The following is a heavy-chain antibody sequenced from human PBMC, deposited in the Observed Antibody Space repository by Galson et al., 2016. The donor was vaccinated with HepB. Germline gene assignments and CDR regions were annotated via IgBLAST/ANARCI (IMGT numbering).Heavy chain of an antibody. CDR2: INTIGVT. Sequence: LSLTCTVSGDSISSYYWTWIRQPAGKGLEFIARINTIGVTDYNPSLKSRVTMSVATSKSQFSLTLSSMTAADTAVYYCARDPFRSSFDYWGQGVQVTVSS. V-gene: IGHV4-4*07. D-gene: IGHD6-13*01. J-gene: IGHJ4*02. CDR1: GDSISSYY. CDR3: ARDPFRSSFDY.